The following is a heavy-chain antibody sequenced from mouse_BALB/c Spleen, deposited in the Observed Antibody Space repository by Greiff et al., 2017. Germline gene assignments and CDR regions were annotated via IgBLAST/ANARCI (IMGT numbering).Heavy chain of an antibody. J-gene: IGHJ2*01. Sequence: VQGVESGPGLVAPSQSLSITCTVSGFSLTSYGVHWVRQPPGKGLEWLGVIWAGGSTNYNSALMSRLSISKDNSKSQVFLKMNSLQTDDTAMYYCARDGYYDFDYWGQGTTLTVSS. CDR1: GFSLTSYG. D-gene: IGHD2-3*01. V-gene: IGHV2-9*02. CDR3: ARDGYYDFDY. CDR2: IWAGGST.